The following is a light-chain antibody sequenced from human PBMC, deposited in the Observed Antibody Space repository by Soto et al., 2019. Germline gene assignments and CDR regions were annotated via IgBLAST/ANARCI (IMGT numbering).Light chain of an antibody. CDR1: SSDIGGYYL. V-gene: IGLV2-14*01. J-gene: IGLJ1*01. CDR2: EVS. Sequence: QSVLTQPASVSGSPGQSITISCTGTSSDIGGYYLVSWYQQHPGKAPKLMIYEVSNRPSGVSNRFSASKSGNTASLTISGLQAEDEADYYCSSYTSSSSLYVFGTGTKLTVL. CDR3: SSYTSSSSLYV.